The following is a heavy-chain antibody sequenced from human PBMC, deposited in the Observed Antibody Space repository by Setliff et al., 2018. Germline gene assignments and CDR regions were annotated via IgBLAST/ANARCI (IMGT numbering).Heavy chain of an antibody. CDR1: GFTFSDHY. CDR2: TRNKANSYTT. Sequence: PGGSLRLSCAASGFTFSDHYMDWVRQAPGKGLEWVGRTRNKANSYTTEYAASVKGRFTISRDDSKNSLYLQMNSLKTEDTAVYYCARVFWSGYYTGDAFDIWGQGTMVTVS. V-gene: IGHV3-72*01. D-gene: IGHD3-3*01. CDR3: ARVFWSGYYTGDAFDI. J-gene: IGHJ3*02.